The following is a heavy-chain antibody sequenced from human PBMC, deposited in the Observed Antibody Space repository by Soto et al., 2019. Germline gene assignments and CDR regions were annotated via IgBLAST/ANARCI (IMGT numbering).Heavy chain of an antibody. Sequence: QVQLQQWGAGLLKPSETLSLTCAVYGGSFSGYYWSWIRQPPGKGLEWIGEINHSGSTNYNPSLKSRVTISVDPSKSQFSLKLSSVTAADTAVYYGARVWVAATPLGAFDIWGQGTMVTVSS. V-gene: IGHV4-34*01. CDR2: INHSGST. D-gene: IGHD2-15*01. CDR3: ARVWVAATPLGAFDI. CDR1: GGSFSGYY. J-gene: IGHJ3*02.